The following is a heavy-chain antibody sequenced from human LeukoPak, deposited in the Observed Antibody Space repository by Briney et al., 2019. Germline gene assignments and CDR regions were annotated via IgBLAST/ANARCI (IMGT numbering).Heavy chain of an antibody. J-gene: IGHJ5*02. CDR3: ARGVYYYGSGSPARWFDP. CDR1: GYTFTGYY. V-gene: IGHV1-2*02. D-gene: IGHD3-10*01. Sequence: ASVKVSCKASGYTFTGYYMHWVRQAPGQGLEWVGWINPNSGGTNYAQKFQGRVTMTRDTSISTAYMELSRLRSDDTAVYYCARGVYYYGSGSPARWFDPWGQGTLVTVSS. CDR2: INPNSGGT.